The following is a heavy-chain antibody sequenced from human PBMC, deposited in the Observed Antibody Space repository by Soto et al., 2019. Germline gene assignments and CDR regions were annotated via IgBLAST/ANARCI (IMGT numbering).Heavy chain of an antibody. CDR3: ARDGRYCSGGSCPVFDY. CDR1: GFTFSSYS. Sequence: EVQLVESGGGLVQPGGSLRLSCAASGFTFSSYSMNWVRQAPGKGLEWVSYISSSSSTIYYADSVKGRFTISRDNAKNSLYLQMNSLRAEDTAVYYCARDGRYCSGGSCPVFDYWGQGTLVTVSS. D-gene: IGHD2-15*01. V-gene: IGHV3-48*01. CDR2: ISSSSSTI. J-gene: IGHJ4*02.